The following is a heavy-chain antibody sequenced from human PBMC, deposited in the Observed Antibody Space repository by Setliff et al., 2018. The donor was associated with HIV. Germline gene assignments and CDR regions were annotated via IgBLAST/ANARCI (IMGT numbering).Heavy chain of an antibody. CDR2: INHSGST. Sequence: SETLSLTCAVYGGSFSGYYWIWIRQFPGKGLEWIGEINHSGSTNYNPSLKSRVTILVDTSKNQFYLKLSSVTAADTAVYCCATKPMIRGKPFDNWGQGTLVTVSS. J-gene: IGHJ4*02. CDR1: GGSFSGYY. CDR3: ATKPMIRGKPFDN. D-gene: IGHD3-10*01. V-gene: IGHV4-34*01.